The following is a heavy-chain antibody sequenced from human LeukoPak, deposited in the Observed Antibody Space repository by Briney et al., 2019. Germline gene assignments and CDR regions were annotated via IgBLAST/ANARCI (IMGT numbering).Heavy chain of an antibody. CDR2: ISYDGSNK. D-gene: IGHD6-19*01. CDR3: AREVKQWLAMFDY. V-gene: IGHV3-30-3*01. J-gene: IGHJ4*02. Sequence: GGSLRLSCAASGFTFSSYAMHWVRQAPGKGLEWVAVISYDGSNKYYADSVKGRFTISRDNSKNTLYLQMNSLRAEDTAVYYCAREVKQWLAMFDYWGQGTLVAVSS. CDR1: GFTFSSYA.